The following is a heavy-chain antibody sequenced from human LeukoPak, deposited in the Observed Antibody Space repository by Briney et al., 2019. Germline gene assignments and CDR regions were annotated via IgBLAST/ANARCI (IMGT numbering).Heavy chain of an antibody. D-gene: IGHD2-15*01. J-gene: IGHJ4*02. CDR1: GYTFTSYG. V-gene: IGHV1-18*01. CDR2: ISAYNGNT. Sequence: ASVKVSCTASGYTFTSYGITWVRQAPGQGLEWMGWISAYNGNTNYGEKLQGRVTMTTDTSTSTAYMELRSLRSDDTAVYYCARDPYPRYCSGGSCYSDYWGQGTLVTVSS. CDR3: ARDPYPRYCSGGSCYSDY.